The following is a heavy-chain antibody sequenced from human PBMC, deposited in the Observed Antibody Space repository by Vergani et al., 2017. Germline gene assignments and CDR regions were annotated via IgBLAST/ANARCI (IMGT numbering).Heavy chain of an antibody. D-gene: IGHD3-9*01. V-gene: IGHV3-21*01. CDR2: ISSSSSYI. J-gene: IGHJ6*02. Sequence: EVQLVESGGGLVKPGGSLRLSCAASGFTFSSYSMNWVRQAPGKGLEWVSSISSSSSYIYYADSVKGRFTISRDNAKNSLYLQMNSLRAEDTAVYYCARDLPYYDILTGYYYYYGMDVWGQGTTVTVSS. CDR1: GFTFSSYS. CDR3: ARDLPYYDILTGYYYYYGMDV.